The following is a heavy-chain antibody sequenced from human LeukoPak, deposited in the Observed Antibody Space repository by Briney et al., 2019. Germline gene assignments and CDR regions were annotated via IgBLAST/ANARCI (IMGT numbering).Heavy chain of an antibody. D-gene: IGHD5-18*01. J-gene: IGHJ3*02. CDR3: XXGEYSYGPGDASFDI. CDR2: IYYSGST. Sequence: SETLSLTCTVSGGSISSGDYSWSWIRQPPGKGLEWIGYIYYSGSTYYNPSLKSRVTISVDTSKNQFSLKLSSVTAADTAVYXXXXGEYSYGPGDASFDIWGQRT. V-gene: IGHV4-30-4*01. CDR1: GGSISSGDYS.